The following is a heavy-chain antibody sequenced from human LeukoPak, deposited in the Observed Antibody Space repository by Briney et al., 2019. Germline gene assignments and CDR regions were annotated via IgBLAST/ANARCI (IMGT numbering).Heavy chain of an antibody. CDR3: AKDKGDYCSSTSCYTPCTF. CDR2: INWNGGST. J-gene: IGHJ4*02. Sequence: PGGSLRLSCAASGFTFDDYGMSWVRQAPGKGLEWVSGINWNGGSTGYADSVKGRFTISRDNAKNSLYLQMNSLRAEDTALYHCAKDKGDYCSSTSCYTPCTFWGQGTLVTVSS. CDR1: GFTFDDYG. V-gene: IGHV3-20*01. D-gene: IGHD2-2*02.